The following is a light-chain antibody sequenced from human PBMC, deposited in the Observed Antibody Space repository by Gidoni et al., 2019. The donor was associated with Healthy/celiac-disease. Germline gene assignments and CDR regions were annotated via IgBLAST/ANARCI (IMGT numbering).Light chain of an antibody. CDR3: QQYNSYQGT. CDR2: DAS. J-gene: IGKJ1*01. Sequence: DIQMTQSPSTLSASVGDRDTITCRASQSISSWLAWYQQKPGKALKLLIYDASSLESGVPSRFSGSGSGTEFTLTISSLQPDDFATYYCQQYNSYQGTFGQGTKVEIK. V-gene: IGKV1-5*01. CDR1: QSISSW.